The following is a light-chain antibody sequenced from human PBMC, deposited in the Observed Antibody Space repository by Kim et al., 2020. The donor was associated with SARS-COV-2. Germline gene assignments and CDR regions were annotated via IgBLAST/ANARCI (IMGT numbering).Light chain of an antibody. CDR2: DAS. J-gene: IGKJ1*01. Sequence: DIQMTQSPSTLSASVGDRVTITCRASQTISTWLAWYQQKPGKTPKVLVRDASTLESGVPSRFSGSGSGTEFTLTISSLQPDDFATYYCQQYDTDLWTFGQGTKVDIK. CDR1: QTISTW. CDR3: QQYDTDLWT. V-gene: IGKV1-5*01.